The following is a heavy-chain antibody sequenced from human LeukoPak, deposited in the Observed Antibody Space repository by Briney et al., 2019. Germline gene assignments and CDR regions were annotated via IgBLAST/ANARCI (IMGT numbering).Heavy chain of an antibody. Sequence: GASVQVSCSSSGYILTNYGIYWVRQAPGQGLEWMGWINTYNGETDYAQNFQGRVTMTTDTSTSTAYMDLRSLTSDDTAVYYCARGRLGVSGYKDYLDYWGQGTLVTVSS. V-gene: IGHV1-18*01. CDR3: ARGRLGVSGYKDYLDY. CDR1: GYILTNYG. CDR2: INTYNGET. J-gene: IGHJ4*02. D-gene: IGHD5-12*01.